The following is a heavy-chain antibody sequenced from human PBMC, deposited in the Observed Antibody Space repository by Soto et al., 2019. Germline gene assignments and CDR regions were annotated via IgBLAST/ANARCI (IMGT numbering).Heavy chain of an antibody. J-gene: IGHJ6*02. CDR2: ISSSGSTI. D-gene: IGHD4-17*01. CDR3: ARDRPTVPLYGMDV. V-gene: IGHV3-48*03. CDR1: GFTSSSYE. Sequence: GGSLRLSCAASGFTSSSYEMNWVRQAPGKGLEWVSYISSSGSTIYYADSVKGRFTISRDNAKNSLYLQMNSLRAEDTAVYYCARDRPTVPLYGMDVWGQGTTVTVSS.